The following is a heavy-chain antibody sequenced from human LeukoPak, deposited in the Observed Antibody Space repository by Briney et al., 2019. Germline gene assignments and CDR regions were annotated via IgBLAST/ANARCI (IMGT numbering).Heavy chain of an antibody. CDR2: IDYSGST. CDR1: GVSITSGAYY. CDR3: ARILGYCRSTSCHHFDY. J-gene: IGHJ4*02. Sequence: PSQTLSLTCAVSGVSITSGAYYWSWIRQHPGKGLQWIGYIDYSGSTYYNPSLKSRVTISIDMSKNQFSLKLGSVTAADTAVYYCARILGYCRSTSCHHFDYWGQGTLVTVSS. V-gene: IGHV4-31*11. D-gene: IGHD2-2*01.